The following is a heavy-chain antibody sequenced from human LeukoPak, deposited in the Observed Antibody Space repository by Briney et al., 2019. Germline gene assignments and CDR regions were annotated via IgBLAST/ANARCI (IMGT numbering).Heavy chain of an antibody. CDR3: ARVGYCSGGSCYSRRPHNYYYMDV. D-gene: IGHD2-15*01. CDR2: ISAYNGNT. J-gene: IGHJ6*03. CDR1: GYTFTSYG. V-gene: IGHV1-18*01. Sequence: ASVKVSCKASGYTFTSYGISWVRQAPGQGLEWMGWISAYNGNTNYAQKLQGRVTMTTDTSTSTAYMELRSLRSDDTAVYYCARVGYCSGGSCYSRRPHNYYYMDVWGKGTTVTISS.